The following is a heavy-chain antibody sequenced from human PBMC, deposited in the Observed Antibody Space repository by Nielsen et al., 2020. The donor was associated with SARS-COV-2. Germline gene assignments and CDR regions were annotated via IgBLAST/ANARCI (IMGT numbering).Heavy chain of an antibody. Sequence: GESLKISCAASGFTFSNAWMNWVRQAPGKGLEWVGRMKGKGDGGTTDYGAPVKGRFTISRDDSKNMLYVEMNSLKTEDTAGYYCTKLQYGGFDMWGQGTMVTVSS. D-gene: IGHD3-16*01. J-gene: IGHJ3*02. CDR2: MKGKGDGGTT. CDR1: GFTFSNAW. CDR3: TKLQYGGFDM. V-gene: IGHV3-15*01.